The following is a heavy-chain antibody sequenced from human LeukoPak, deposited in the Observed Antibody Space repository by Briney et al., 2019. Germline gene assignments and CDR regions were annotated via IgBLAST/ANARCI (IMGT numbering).Heavy chain of an antibody. CDR1: GSGFGNYW. CDR2: LNMDGSER. J-gene: IGHJ3*02. CDR3: ARGRVGPRNAPNRAFDI. D-gene: IGHD3-16*01. Sequence: GGSLRLSWAASGSGFGNYWMGGVGRAPGKRPEWGANLNMDGSERYYADSVKGRFTISRDNARNSVFLRMSGLRAEDTAVYYCARGRVGPRNAPNRAFDIWGQGTMVTVSS. V-gene: IGHV3-7*01.